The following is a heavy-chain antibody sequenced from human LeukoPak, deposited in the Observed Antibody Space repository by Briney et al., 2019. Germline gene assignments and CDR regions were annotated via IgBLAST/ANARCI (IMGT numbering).Heavy chain of an antibody. V-gene: IGHV4-4*07. J-gene: IGHJ4*02. CDR2: IYSNGTT. CDR3: ARDVYGSGTRYLY. Sequence: SETLSLTCTVSGGSTSSYYWTWIRQPAGKGLEWIGRIYSNGTTNTNYNPSLKSRVTMSVDTSKNQFSLKLRSVTAADTAVYYCARDVYGSGTRYLYWGQGTLVTVSS. D-gene: IGHD3-10*01. CDR1: GGSTSSYY.